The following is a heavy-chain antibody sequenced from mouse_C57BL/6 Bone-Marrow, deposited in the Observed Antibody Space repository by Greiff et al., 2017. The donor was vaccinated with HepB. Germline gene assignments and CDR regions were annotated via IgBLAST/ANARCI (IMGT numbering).Heavy chain of an antibody. Sequence: VQLQQSGAELVRPGASVKLSCKASGYTFTDYYINWVKQRPGQGLEWIARIYPGSGNTYYNEKFKGKATLTAEKSSSTAYMQLSSLTSEDSAVYFCSTTVVATDYFDYWGQGTTLTVSS. CDR3: STTVVATDYFDY. CDR2: IYPGSGNT. D-gene: IGHD1-1*01. J-gene: IGHJ2*01. V-gene: IGHV1-76*01. CDR1: GYTFTDYY.